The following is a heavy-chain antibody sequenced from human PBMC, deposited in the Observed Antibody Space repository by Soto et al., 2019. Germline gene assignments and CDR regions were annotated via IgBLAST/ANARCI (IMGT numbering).Heavy chain of an antibody. D-gene: IGHD6-13*01. J-gene: IGHJ6*02. CDR1: GYSFTSYW. Sequence: PGESLKISCKGSGYSFTSYWISWVRQMPGKGLEWMGRIDPSDSYTNYSPSFQGHVTTSADKSISTAYLQWSSLKASDTAMYYCARPHSWNYGMDVWGQGTTVTVSS. CDR3: ARPHSWNYGMDV. CDR2: IDPSDSYT. V-gene: IGHV5-10-1*01.